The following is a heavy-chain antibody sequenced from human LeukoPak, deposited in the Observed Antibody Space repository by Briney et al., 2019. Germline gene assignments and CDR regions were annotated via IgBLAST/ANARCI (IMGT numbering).Heavy chain of an antibody. CDR1: GYTFTSYY. D-gene: IGHD1-26*01. CDR2: INPSGGST. CDR3: ARYRGVVGATYAYYFDY. V-gene: IGHV1-46*01. Sequence: ASVTVSYTASGYTFTSYYMHWVRQAPGQGLEWMGIINPSGGSTSYAQKFQGRVTMTRDTSTSTVYMELSSLRSEDTAVYYCARYRGVVGATYAYYFDYWGQGTLVTVSS. J-gene: IGHJ4*02.